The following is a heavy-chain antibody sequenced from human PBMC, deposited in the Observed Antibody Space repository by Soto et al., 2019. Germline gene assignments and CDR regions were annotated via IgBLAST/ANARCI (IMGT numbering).Heavy chain of an antibody. CDR3: ARGDLFHP. V-gene: IGHV4-30-4*01. J-gene: IGHJ5*02. CDR2: IYYTGTT. CDR1: GGSISAGDYY. Sequence: SETLSLTCTVSGGSISAGDYYWNWLRQPPGKGLEWIGYIYYTGTTKYNPSLKSRVTLSVDTSKNRFSLNLTSVTAADTAVYYCARGDLFHPWGPGTLVTVSS.